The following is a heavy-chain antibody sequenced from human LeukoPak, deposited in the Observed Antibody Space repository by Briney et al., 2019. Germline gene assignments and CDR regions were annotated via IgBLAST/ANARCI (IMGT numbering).Heavy chain of an antibody. CDR2: IYYSGST. V-gene: IGHV4-59*01. Sequence: SETLSLTCTVSGGSISSYYWSWIRQPPGKGLGWIGYIYYSGSTSYNPSLKSRVTISLDTSKNQFSLKLSSVTAADTAFYYCARYIVSYPHDAFDIWGQGTMVTVSS. CDR3: ARYIVSYPHDAFDI. CDR1: GGSISSYY. J-gene: IGHJ3*02. D-gene: IGHD2-15*01.